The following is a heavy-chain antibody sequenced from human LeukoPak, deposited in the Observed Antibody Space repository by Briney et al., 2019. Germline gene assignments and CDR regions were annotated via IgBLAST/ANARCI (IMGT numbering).Heavy chain of an antibody. CDR3: AQTPLSRENYGSLDY. CDR1: GFTFSSYA. D-gene: IGHD4-17*01. Sequence: GGSLRLSCAASGFTFSSYAMHWVRQAPGKGLEWVAVISYDGSNKYYADSVKGRFTISRDNSKNTLYLQMNSLRAEDTAVYYCAQTPLSRENYGSLDYWGQGTLVTVSS. J-gene: IGHJ4*02. V-gene: IGHV3-30-3*01. CDR2: ISYDGSNK.